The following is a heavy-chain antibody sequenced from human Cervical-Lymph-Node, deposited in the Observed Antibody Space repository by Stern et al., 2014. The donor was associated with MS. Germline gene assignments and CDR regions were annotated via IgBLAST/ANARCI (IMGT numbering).Heavy chain of an antibody. CDR1: GFIFSDFS. CDR3: ATLDF. J-gene: IGHJ4*02. V-gene: IGHV3-69-1*01. Sequence: EVQLVESGGGLVQPGGSLRLSCAASGFIFSDFSINWVRQTPGKGLDWISSITSRGATSYSDSVQSRLTISSDNAKSSLYLHMNNLTDEDTAVYYCATLDFWGRGTLVSVSS. CDR2: ITSRGAT.